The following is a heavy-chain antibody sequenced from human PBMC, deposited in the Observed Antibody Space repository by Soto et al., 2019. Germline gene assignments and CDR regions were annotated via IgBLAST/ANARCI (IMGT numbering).Heavy chain of an antibody. V-gene: IGHV2-5*02. CDR1: GFSLSNSGVG. J-gene: IGHJ4*02. CDR2: IYGANDK. Sequence: QITLKESGPSPVKPTQTLTVTCTFSGFSLSNSGVGVAWIRQPPGKALEWLALIYGANDKRYSPSLKTRLTSTMDTPQDSVALRMANIYPVDTAKYNFAHWTLNDDGGNEPGTSHVFESRGQGNLLTVSS. D-gene: IGHD5-12*01. CDR3: AHWTLNDDGGNEPGTSHVFES.